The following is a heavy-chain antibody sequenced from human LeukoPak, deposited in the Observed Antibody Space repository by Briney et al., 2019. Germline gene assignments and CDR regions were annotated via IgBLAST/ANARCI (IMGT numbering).Heavy chain of an antibody. V-gene: IGHV3-23*01. D-gene: IGHD3-22*01. CDR2: ISGSGGST. Sequence: PGGSLRLSCAASGFTFSSYAMSWVRQAPGKGLEWVSAISGSGGSTYYADSVKGRFTISRDNSKNTLYLQMNSLRAEDTAVYYCAKHPATGDSSGYYYPDYWGQGTLVTVSS. CDR1: GFTFSSYA. CDR3: AKHPATGDSSGYYYPDY. J-gene: IGHJ4*02.